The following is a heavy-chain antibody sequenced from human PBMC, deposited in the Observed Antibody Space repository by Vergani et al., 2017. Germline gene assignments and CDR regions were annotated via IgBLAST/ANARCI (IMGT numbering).Heavy chain of an antibody. Sequence: VQLQESGPGLLKPSETLSLTCTVSGGSISSDDFYWSWIRQPPGKGLEWIGYIHYSGTTYYNSSLKSRVSMSVATSKKQFSLKMNSVTAADTAVYYCARRCSTTCSTMGRAAFDIWGQGTMVTVSS. J-gene: IGHJ3*02. V-gene: IGHV4-30-4*01. D-gene: IGHD2-2*01. CDR2: IHYSGTT. CDR3: ARRCSTTCSTMGRAAFDI. CDR1: GGSISSDDFY.